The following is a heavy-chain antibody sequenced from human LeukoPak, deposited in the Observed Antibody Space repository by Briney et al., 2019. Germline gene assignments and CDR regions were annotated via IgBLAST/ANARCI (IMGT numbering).Heavy chain of an antibody. CDR3: ARGPLDSGYTYFDY. Sequence: SETLSLTCTVSGASISSYYWSWIRQPPGKGLEWIASRHYRGTTNYNPSLESRVTISVDTSKNQSSLKLSSVTAADTAVYYCARGPLDSGYTYFDYWGQGTLVSVAS. J-gene: IGHJ4*02. CDR2: RHYRGTT. CDR1: GASISSYY. V-gene: IGHV4-59*01. D-gene: IGHD5-12*01.